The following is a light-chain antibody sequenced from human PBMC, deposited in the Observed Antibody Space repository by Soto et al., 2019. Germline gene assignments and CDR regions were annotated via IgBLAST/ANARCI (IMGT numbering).Light chain of an antibody. V-gene: IGKV3-11*01. CDR3: QQRSNWPPIT. J-gene: IGKJ5*01. CDR2: DAS. CDR1: QSVSTY. Sequence: EIVLTQSPATLSLSPGERATLSCRASQSVSTYLAWYQQKPGQAPRLLIYDASNRATGIPARFSGSGSGTDFTLTISSPEPEDFAVYYCQQRSNWPPITFGQGTRPEIK.